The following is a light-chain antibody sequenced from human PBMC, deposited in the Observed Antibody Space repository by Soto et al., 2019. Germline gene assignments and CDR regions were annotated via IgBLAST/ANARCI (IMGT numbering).Light chain of an antibody. CDR3: SLYTSSDTPYV. Sequence: QSALTQPASVSGSPGQSITISCTGTSSDVGAYDYVSWYQQQPDKAPKLIIYVVSNRPSGVSNRFSGSKSGNMASLTISGLQAEDEADYYCSLYTSSDTPYVFGTGTKLTVL. J-gene: IGLJ1*01. V-gene: IGLV2-14*01. CDR1: SSDVGAYDY. CDR2: VVS.